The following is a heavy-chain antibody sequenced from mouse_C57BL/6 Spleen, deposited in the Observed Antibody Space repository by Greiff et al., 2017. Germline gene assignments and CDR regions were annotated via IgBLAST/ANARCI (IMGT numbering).Heavy chain of an antibody. V-gene: IGHV1-39*01. D-gene: IGHD2-4*01. CDR3: ARSQDYDYDEGFAY. CDR1: GYSFTDYN. Sequence: EVQLQESGPELVKPGASVKISCKASGYSFTDYNMNWVQQSNGKSLEWIGVINPNYGTTSYNQKFKGKATLTVDQSSSTAYMQLNSLTSEDSAVYYCARSQDYDYDEGFAYWGQGTLVTVSA. CDR2: INPNYGTT. J-gene: IGHJ3*01.